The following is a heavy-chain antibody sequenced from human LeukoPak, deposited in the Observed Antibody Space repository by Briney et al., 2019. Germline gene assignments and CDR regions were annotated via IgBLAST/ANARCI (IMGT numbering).Heavy chain of an antibody. Sequence: ASVKVSCKASGYTFTGYYMHWVRQAPGQGLEWMGWINPNSGDTNYAQKFQGRVTMTRDTSISTAYMELSRLRSDDTAVYYCASLGNPYSSGWTIDYWGQGTLVTVSS. CDR1: GYTFTGYY. J-gene: IGHJ4*02. V-gene: IGHV1-2*02. CDR3: ASLGNPYSSGWTIDY. CDR2: INPNSGDT. D-gene: IGHD6-19*01.